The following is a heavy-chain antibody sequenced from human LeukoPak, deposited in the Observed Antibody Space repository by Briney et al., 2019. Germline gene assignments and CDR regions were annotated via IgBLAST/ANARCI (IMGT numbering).Heavy chain of an antibody. D-gene: IGHD5-12*01. V-gene: IGHV3-23*01. CDR1: GFTFSSAA. J-gene: IGHJ4*02. CDR3: AKGPQLYSGYHPDY. CDR2: ITGSGDKT. Sequence: PGGSLRLSCAASGFTFSSAALTWVRQAPGKGLEWVSTITGSGDKTYYADSVKGRFTISRDFSRNTVGLQMNSLRIEDTAIYYCAKGPQLYSGYHPDYWGQGTLVTVSS.